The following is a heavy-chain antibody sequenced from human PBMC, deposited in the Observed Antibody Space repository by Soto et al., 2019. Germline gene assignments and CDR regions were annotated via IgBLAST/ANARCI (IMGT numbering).Heavy chain of an antibody. D-gene: IGHD2-21*01. J-gene: IGHJ5*02. Sequence: QVQLVQSGAEVKKPGASVKVSCKASGYTFTSYDINWVRQATGQGLEWMGWMNPNSGNTGYAQKFQXXVXMXTNTSIRTAYMELSSLRAVDTAVYYCARVGVAWFDPWGQGTLVTVSS. V-gene: IGHV1-8*01. CDR3: ARVGVAWFDP. CDR2: MNPNSGNT. CDR1: GYTFTSYD.